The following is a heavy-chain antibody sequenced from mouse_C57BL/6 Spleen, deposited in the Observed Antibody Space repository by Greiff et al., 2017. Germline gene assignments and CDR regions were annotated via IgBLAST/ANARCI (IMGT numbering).Heavy chain of an antibody. CDR2: INPNYGTT. CDR3: ARNYYGSSSYYFDY. V-gene: IGHV1-39*01. D-gene: IGHD1-1*01. Sequence: QLQQSGPELVKPGASVKISCKASGYSFTDYNMNWVKQSNGKSLEWIGVINPNYGTTSYNQKFKGKATLTVDQSSSTAYMQLNSLTSEDSAVYYCARNYYGSSSYYFDYWGQGTTLTVSS. CDR1: GYSFTDYN. J-gene: IGHJ2*01.